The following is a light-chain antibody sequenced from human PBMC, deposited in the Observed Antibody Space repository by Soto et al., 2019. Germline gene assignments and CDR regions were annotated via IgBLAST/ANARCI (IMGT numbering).Light chain of an antibody. Sequence: DIQMTQSPSSLSASVGDRVTITCRASQDIGSSFAWFQQKPGKAPKLLIYKASTLKSGVPSRFSGSGSGTEFTLTISSLQPDDFATYYCQHYNSYSEAFGQGTKV. CDR2: KAS. CDR3: QHYNSYSEA. J-gene: IGKJ1*01. CDR1: QDIGSS. V-gene: IGKV1-5*03.